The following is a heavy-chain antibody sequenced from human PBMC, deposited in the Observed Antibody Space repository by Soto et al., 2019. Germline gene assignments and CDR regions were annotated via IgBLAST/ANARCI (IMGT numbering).Heavy chain of an antibody. V-gene: IGHV3-21*02. J-gene: IGHJ4*02. D-gene: IGHD4-17*01. CDR3: SRENAYGDPNSFDY. CDR2: ISSSSNYI. CDR1: GFTVSSYN. Sequence: EVQLVESGGGLVKPGGSLRLSCTGSGFTVSSYNMNWFRQAPGKGLECVSSISSSSNYIYYADSLKGRFPISRDNYNNSRYLQMNSLRAVDTAVYYCSRENAYGDPNSFDYWGQGTLVTVSS.